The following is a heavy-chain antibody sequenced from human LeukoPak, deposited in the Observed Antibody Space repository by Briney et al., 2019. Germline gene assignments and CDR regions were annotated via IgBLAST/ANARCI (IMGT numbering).Heavy chain of an antibody. Sequence: ASETLSLTCAVYGGSFSGYYWSWIRQPPGKGLEWIGEINHSGSTNYNPSLKSRVTISVDTSKNQFSLKLSSVTAADTAVYYCARRYYGSGSYYLDYWGQGTLVTVSS. D-gene: IGHD3-10*01. CDR3: ARRYYGSGSYYLDY. CDR2: INHSGST. V-gene: IGHV4-34*01. CDR1: GGSFSGYY. J-gene: IGHJ4*02.